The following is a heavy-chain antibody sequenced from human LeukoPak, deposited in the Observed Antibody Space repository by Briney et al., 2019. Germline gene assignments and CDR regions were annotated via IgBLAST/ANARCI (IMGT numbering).Heavy chain of an antibody. Sequence: GGSLRLSCAASGITFSGNSMHWVRQAPGKGLEWVAVISFDGGKKYYADSVTGRFTISRDNSKNTLFLQMNSLRPEDTALYYCATYGSSWSSFDYSGQGTLVTASS. J-gene: IGHJ4*02. CDR3: ATYGSSWSSFDY. CDR1: GITFSGNS. V-gene: IGHV3-30-3*01. D-gene: IGHD6-13*01. CDR2: ISFDGGKK.